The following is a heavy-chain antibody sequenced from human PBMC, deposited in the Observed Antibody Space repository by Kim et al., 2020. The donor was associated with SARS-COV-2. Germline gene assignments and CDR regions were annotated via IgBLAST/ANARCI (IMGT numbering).Heavy chain of an antibody. J-gene: IGHJ4*02. Sequence: SETLSLTCNVSGVSISSSRYYWGWIRQPPGKGPEWSGSLYYSGSSYYNPSLTSRVTISVDTSKNHLSLRLASVTAADTAVYDCVRFGKWGGYSYFWGQGT. CDR3: VRFGKWGGYSYF. V-gene: IGHV4-39*02. CDR2: LYYSGSS. CDR1: GVSISSSRYY. D-gene: IGHD4-4*01.